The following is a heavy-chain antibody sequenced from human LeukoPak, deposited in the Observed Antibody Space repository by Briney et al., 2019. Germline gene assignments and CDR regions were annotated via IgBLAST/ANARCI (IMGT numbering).Heavy chain of an antibody. D-gene: IGHD6-13*01. Sequence: ASVKVSCKASGYTLTSYDINWVRQATGQGLEWMGWMNPNSGNTGYAQKFQGRVTMTRNTSISTAYMELSSLRSEDTAVYYCARGRAAGTAGWFDPWGQGTLVTVSS. CDR1: GYTLTSYD. CDR3: ARGRAAGTAGWFDP. CDR2: MNPNSGNT. J-gene: IGHJ5*02. V-gene: IGHV1-8*01.